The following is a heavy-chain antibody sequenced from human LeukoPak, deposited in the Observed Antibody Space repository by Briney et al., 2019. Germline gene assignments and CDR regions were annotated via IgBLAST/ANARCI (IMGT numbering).Heavy chain of an antibody. J-gene: IGHJ3*02. CDR1: GFIFSRYN. D-gene: IGHD3-22*01. CDR3: ATYHDTTGYFKEAFEM. V-gene: IGHV3-48*01. CDR2: ISTTSGTI. Sequence: GGSLRLSCTPWGFIFSRYNFNWVRQAPGKGLEWLSYISTTSGTIYYGDSVKGRFNISRDNAKNFLYLQMDSLRAEDTAVYFCATYHDTTGYFKEAFEMWGQGTFVTVSS.